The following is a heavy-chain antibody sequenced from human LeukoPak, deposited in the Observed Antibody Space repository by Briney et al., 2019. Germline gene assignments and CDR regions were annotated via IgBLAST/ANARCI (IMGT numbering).Heavy chain of an antibody. Sequence: GGSLRLSCAASGFTFTSYAMHWVRQAPGKGLEWVAVVAADGRDKHHADSVKGRFTISRDNSKNTLYLQMNSLRPEDTAVYYCARDLRAAAAYYFDYWGQGTLVTVFS. D-gene: IGHD6-13*01. CDR1: GFTFTSYA. CDR3: ARDLRAAAAYYFDY. V-gene: IGHV3-30*04. CDR2: VAADGRDK. J-gene: IGHJ4*02.